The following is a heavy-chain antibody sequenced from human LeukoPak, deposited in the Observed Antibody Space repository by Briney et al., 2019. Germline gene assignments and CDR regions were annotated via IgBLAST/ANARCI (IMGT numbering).Heavy chain of an antibody. CDR1: GGSISSSNW. Sequence: PSETLYLTCAVSGGSISSSNWWSWVRQPPGKGLERIGEIYHSGSTNYNPSLKSRVTISVDKSKNQFSLKLSSVTAADTAVYYCARVMDYYDSSGPVFDYWGQGTLVTVSS. CDR2: IYHSGST. CDR3: ARVMDYYDSSGPVFDY. J-gene: IGHJ4*02. D-gene: IGHD3-22*01. V-gene: IGHV4-4*02.